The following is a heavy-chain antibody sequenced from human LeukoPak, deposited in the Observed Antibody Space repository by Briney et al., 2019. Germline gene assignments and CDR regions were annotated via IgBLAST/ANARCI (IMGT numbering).Heavy chain of an antibody. CDR3: ARVWSGYCSSTSCFTPYYGMDV. CDR1: GVSFSGYY. D-gene: IGHD2-2*02. Sequence: SETLSLTCAVYGVSFSGYYWSWIRQPPGKGLEWIGEINHSGSTNYNPSLKSRVTISVDTSKNQFSLKLSSVTAADTAVYYCARVWSGYCSSTSCFTPYYGMDVWGQGTTVTVSS. V-gene: IGHV4-34*01. J-gene: IGHJ6*02. CDR2: INHSGST.